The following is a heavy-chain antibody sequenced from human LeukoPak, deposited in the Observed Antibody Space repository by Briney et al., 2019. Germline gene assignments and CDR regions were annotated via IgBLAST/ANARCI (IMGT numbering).Heavy chain of an antibody. CDR3: ARVSNAYYYYYMDV. J-gene: IGHJ6*03. V-gene: IGHV3-48*01. Sequence: GGSLRLSCAASGFTFNIYNMNWVRQAPGKGLEWVSYISSSSGTIYYADSVKGRFTISRDNAKNSLYLQMNSLRAEDTAVYYCARVSNAYYYYYMDVWGKGTTVTVSS. CDR1: GFTFNIYN. CDR2: ISSSSGTI.